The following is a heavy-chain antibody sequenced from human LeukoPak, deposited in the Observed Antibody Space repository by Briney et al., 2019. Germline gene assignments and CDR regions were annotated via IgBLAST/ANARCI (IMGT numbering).Heavy chain of an antibody. Sequence: SETLSLTCAVYGGSFSGYYWSWIRQPPGKGLEWIGEINHSGSTNYNPSLKSRVTISVDPSKNQFSLKLSSVTAADTAVYYCARKTSIVVVPAANWFDPWGQGTLVTVSS. J-gene: IGHJ5*02. V-gene: IGHV4-34*01. CDR2: INHSGST. D-gene: IGHD2-2*01. CDR1: GGSFSGYY. CDR3: ARKTSIVVVPAANWFDP.